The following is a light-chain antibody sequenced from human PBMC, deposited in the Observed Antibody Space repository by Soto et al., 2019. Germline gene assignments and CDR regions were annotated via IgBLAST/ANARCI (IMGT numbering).Light chain of an antibody. CDR2: GAS. V-gene: IGKV3-15*01. CDR1: QRVYSN. Sequence: EIVLTQSPATLSLSPGESATLSCRASQRVYSNLAWYQQRPGPAPRLLIYGASTRATGVPARFSGRGSGTEFTLTISSLQSEDFAVYYCQQYTNWPPNTFGQGTRLE. CDR3: QQYTNWPPNT. J-gene: IGKJ5*01.